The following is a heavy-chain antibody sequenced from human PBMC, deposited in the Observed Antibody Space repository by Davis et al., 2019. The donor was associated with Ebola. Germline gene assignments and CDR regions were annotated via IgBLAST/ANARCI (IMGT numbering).Heavy chain of an antibody. CDR3: ATRNHYYSDY. D-gene: IGHD1-14*01. Sequence: ASVKVSCKASGYNFIDTWMHWVRQAPGQVFEWMGCIDPNNGNTYYAQKFRGRVTMTTDKSISTLYMELSALTSDDTAFYYCATRNHYYSDYWGQGTLVTVSS. J-gene: IGHJ4*02. CDR2: IDPNNGNT. V-gene: IGHV1-2*02. CDR1: GYNFIDTW.